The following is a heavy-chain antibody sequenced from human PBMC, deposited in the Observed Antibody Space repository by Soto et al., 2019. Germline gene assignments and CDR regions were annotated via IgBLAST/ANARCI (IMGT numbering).Heavy chain of an antibody. D-gene: IGHD2-21*01. CDR2: ISGAGNSA. CDR1: GFTFSDYA. Sequence: EVQLMESGGGLVQPGGSLRLSCAASGFTFSDYAMSWVRQAPGKGLEWVSAISGAGNSASHASSVQGRFVISRDNSKNTLFRQMNSLRAEDTAAYYCAQNDCGYTTCQLIDHWGKGTLVTVSS. J-gene: IGHJ4*02. V-gene: IGHV3-23*01. CDR3: AQNDCGYTTCQLIDH.